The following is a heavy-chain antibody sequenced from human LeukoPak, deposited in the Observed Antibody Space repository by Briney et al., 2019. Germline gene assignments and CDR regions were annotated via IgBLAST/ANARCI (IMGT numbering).Heavy chain of an antibody. CDR3: ARAMSGSYYGGLRWFDP. J-gene: IGHJ5*02. Sequence: SETLSLTCTVSGGSISSYYWSWLRQPPGKGLEWIGYIYYSGSTNYNPSLKSRVTISVDTSKNQFSLKLSSVTAADTAVYYCARAMSGSYYGGLRWFDPWGQGTLVTVSS. CDR2: IYYSGST. D-gene: IGHD1-26*01. CDR1: GGSISSYY. V-gene: IGHV4-59*01.